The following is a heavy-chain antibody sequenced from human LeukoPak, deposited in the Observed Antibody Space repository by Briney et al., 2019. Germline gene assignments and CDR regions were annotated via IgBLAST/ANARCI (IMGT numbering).Heavy chain of an antibody. J-gene: IGHJ1*01. Sequence: GSSVKVSCKASGGTFSSYAISWVRQAPGQGLEWMGRIIPIFGTANYAQKFQGRVTITTDESTSTAYMELRSLRSEDTAVYYCARSGGYYDSSGYPAEYFQHWGQGTLVTVSS. V-gene: IGHV1-69*05. D-gene: IGHD3-22*01. CDR2: IIPIFGTA. CDR3: ARSGGYYDSSGYPAEYFQH. CDR1: GGTFSSYA.